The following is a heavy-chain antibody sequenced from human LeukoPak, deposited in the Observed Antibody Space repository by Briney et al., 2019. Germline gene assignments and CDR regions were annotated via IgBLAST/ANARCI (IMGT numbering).Heavy chain of an antibody. V-gene: IGHV3-74*01. J-gene: IGHJ4*02. Sequence: PGGSLRLSCGASGFTSSNYWMHWVRQAPGRGLVWVSRINSDGSSTSYADSVKGRFTISRDNAKNTLHLQMKSLTVEDTAVYYCAKGGSYTIDYWGQGILVSVSS. CDR3: AKGGSYTIDY. D-gene: IGHD1-26*01. CDR2: INSDGSST. CDR1: GFTSSNYW.